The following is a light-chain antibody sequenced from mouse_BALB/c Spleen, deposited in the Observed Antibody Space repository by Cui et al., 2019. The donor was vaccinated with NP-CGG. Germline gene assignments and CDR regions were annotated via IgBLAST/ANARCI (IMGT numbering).Light chain of an antibody. V-gene: IGLV1*01. CDR2: GTN. CDR1: TGAVTTSNY. CDR3: ALWYSNLWV. Sequence: AVVPQASALTTSPGETVTLTCRSSTGAVTTSNYANWVQEKPDHLFTGLIGGTNNRAPGVPARFSGSLIGDKAALTITGAQTEDEAIYFCALWYSNLWVFGGGTKLTVL. J-gene: IGLJ1*01.